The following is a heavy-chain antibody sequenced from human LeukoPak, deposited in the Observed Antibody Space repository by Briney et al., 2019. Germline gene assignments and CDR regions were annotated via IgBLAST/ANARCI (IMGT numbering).Heavy chain of an antibody. Sequence: GGSLRLSCAASGFTFSTYAMSWVRQAPGKGLEWVSTISGNGGSTYYADSVKGRFSISRDNSKNTLYLQMNSLRAEDTAVYYCARDPGYAIYYFDYWGQGLLVTVSS. CDR1: GFTFSTYA. V-gene: IGHV3-23*01. D-gene: IGHD3-9*01. CDR2: ISGNGGST. CDR3: ARDPGYAIYYFDY. J-gene: IGHJ4*02.